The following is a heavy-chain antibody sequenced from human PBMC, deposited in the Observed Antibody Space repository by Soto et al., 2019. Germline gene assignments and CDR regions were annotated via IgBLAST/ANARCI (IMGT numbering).Heavy chain of an antibody. J-gene: IGHJ5*02. Sequence: EVQVVESGGDLVQPGGSLRLSCAASGFTVSSYWMHCVRQAPGKGLVWVSRINTDGTTTTYADSVKGRFTISRDNAKNTLYLQMNSLRVEDTAVYYCARAPATAAGWFDPWGQGTLVTVSS. CDR2: INTDGTTT. D-gene: IGHD6-13*01. CDR3: ARAPATAAGWFDP. CDR1: GFTVSSYW. V-gene: IGHV3-74*01.